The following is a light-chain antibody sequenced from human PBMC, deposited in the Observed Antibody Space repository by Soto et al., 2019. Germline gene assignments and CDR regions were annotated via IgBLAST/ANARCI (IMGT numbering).Light chain of an antibody. J-gene: IGLJ2*01. V-gene: IGLV2-23*02. CDR2: EVN. Sequence: QSALTQPASVSGSPGQSITISCTGTSGDVGSYNLVSWYQQHPGKAPKLMIYEVNKRPSGVSNRFSGSKSGNTASLTISGLQAEDEADYYCCSYAGSSTSVVFGGGTKLTVL. CDR3: CSYAGSSTSVV. CDR1: SGDVGSYNL.